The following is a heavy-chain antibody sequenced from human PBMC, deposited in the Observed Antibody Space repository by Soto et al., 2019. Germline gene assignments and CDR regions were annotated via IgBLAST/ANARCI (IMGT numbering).Heavy chain of an antibody. CDR3: ARGEKQQPFDY. V-gene: IGHV4-34*01. D-gene: IGHD6-13*01. CDR2: INHSGST. Sequence: SLTCAVYGGSCSGCYWSWIRQPPGKGLEWIGEINHSGSTNYNPSLKSRVTISVDTSKNQFSLKLSSVTAADTAVYYCARGEKQQPFDYWGQGTLVTSPQ. J-gene: IGHJ4*02. CDR1: GGSCSGCY.